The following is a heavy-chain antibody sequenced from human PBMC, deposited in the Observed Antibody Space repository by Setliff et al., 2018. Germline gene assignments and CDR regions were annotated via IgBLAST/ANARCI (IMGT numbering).Heavy chain of an antibody. V-gene: IGHV4-38-2*02. J-gene: IGHJ3*01. Sequence: SETLSLTCAVSGYSISNGFYWGWIRQSPVKGLEWIGSLFDGGSAYYSPSLRSRASISLDAPKNQFALKLTSATAADTAVYYCARDPHYDPTYSLPGHAFDFWGQGIMVTVSS. D-gene: IGHD3-22*01. CDR1: GYSISNGFY. CDR2: LFDGGSA. CDR3: ARDPHYDPTYSLPGHAFDF.